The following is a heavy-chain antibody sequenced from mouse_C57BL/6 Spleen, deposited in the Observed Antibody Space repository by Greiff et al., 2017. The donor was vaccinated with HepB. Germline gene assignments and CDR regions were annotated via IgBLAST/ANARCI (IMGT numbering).Heavy chain of an antibody. J-gene: IGHJ3*01. CDR2: IYPGSGST. CDR1: GYTFTSYW. D-gene: IGHD2-4*01. Sequence: QVQLKQPGAELVKPGASVKMSCKASGYTFTSYWITWVKQRPGQGLEWIGDIYPGSGSTNYNEKFKSKATLTVDTSSSTAYMQLSSLTSEDSAVYYCARNDYDVEAWFAYWGQGTLVTVSA. V-gene: IGHV1-55*01. CDR3: ARNDYDVEAWFAY.